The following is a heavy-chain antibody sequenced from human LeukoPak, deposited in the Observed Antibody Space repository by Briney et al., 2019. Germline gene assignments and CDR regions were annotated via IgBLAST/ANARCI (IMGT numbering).Heavy chain of an antibody. J-gene: IGHJ4*02. V-gene: IGHV1-46*01. D-gene: IGHD6-13*01. CDR3: ARAHRRAAAGPTIGY. CDR1: GYTFTSYY. CDR2: INPSGGST. Sequence: ASVKVSCKASGYTFTSYYMHWVRQAPGQGLEWMGIINPSGGSTSYAQKFKGRATMTRDMSTSTVYMELSSLRSEDTAVYYCARAHRRAAAGPTIGYWGQGTLVTVSS.